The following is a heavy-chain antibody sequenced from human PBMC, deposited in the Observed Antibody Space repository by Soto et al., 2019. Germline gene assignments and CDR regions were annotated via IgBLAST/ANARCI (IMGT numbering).Heavy chain of an antibody. CDR2: INHSGST. Sequence: PSETLSLTCAVYGGSFSGYCWSWIRQPPGKGLEWIGEINHSGSTNYSPSLKSRVTISVDTSKNQFSLKLSSVTAADTAVYYCARGSPVLLWFGEPKPFQHWGQGTLVTVSS. V-gene: IGHV4-34*01. CDR1: GGSFSGYC. CDR3: ARGSPVLLWFGEPKPFQH. D-gene: IGHD3-10*01. J-gene: IGHJ1*01.